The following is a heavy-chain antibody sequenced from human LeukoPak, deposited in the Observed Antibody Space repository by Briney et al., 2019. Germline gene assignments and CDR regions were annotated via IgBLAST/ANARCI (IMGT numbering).Heavy chain of an antibody. Sequence: SGGSLRLSCAASGFTFSNAWMSWVRQAPGKGLEWVGRIKSKTDGGTTDYAAPVKGRFTISRDDSKNTLYLQMNSLKTEDTAVYYCTTGLGTMVRGVIPYFDYWGQGTLVTVSS. CDR3: TTGLGTMVRGVIPYFDY. J-gene: IGHJ4*02. CDR2: IKSKTDGGTT. CDR1: GFTFSNAW. V-gene: IGHV3-15*01. D-gene: IGHD3-10*01.